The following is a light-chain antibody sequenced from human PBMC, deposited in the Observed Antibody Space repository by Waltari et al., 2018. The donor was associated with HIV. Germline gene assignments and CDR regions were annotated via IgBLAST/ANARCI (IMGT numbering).Light chain of an antibody. CDR3: SSYSTITSLFV. J-gene: IGLJ1*01. CDR2: MLS. CDR1: VVDSGPEIY. Sequence: QSALAQPASVSGSPGQSITISCAGAVVDSGPEIYVSWYQQHPGRAPRLIIYMLSRRPSGGSYRFSGSSSGMSATLTISGLQSDDEAHYYCSSYSTITSLFVFGTGTRVTVL. V-gene: IGLV2-14*01.